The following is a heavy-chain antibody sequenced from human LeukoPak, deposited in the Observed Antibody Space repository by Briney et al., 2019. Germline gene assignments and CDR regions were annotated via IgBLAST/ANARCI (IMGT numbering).Heavy chain of an antibody. V-gene: IGHV4-59*01. D-gene: IGHD6-19*01. CDR1: GGSISSYY. CDR3: ARATGYSSGWYWFDP. CDR2: IYYSGST. J-gene: IGHJ5*02. Sequence: SETLSLTCTVSGGSISSYYWSWIRQPPGKGLEWIGYIYYSGSTNYNPSLKSRVTISVDTSKNQFSLKLSSVTAADTAVYYCARATGYSSGWYWFDPWGQGTLVTVSS.